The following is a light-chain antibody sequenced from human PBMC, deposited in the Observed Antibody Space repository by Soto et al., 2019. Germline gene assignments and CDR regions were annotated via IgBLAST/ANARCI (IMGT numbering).Light chain of an antibody. CDR1: QSVSSN. CDR3: QQYNNWPPDT. V-gene: IGKV3-15*01. CDR2: GAS. Sequence: EIVMTQSPATLSVSPGERATLSCRASQSVSSNLAWYQQKPGQAPRLLIYGASTRATGIPARFSGSGSGTEFTRTISSLQSEDFVFYYCQQYNNWPPDTFGQGTKLEIK. J-gene: IGKJ2*01.